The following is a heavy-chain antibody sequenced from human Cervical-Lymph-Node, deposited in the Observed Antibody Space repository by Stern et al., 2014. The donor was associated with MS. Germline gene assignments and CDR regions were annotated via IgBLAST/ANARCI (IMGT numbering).Heavy chain of an antibody. V-gene: IGHV1-69*01. Sequence: VLLVQSGAEVRKPGSSVKVSCKASGATFSTNAISWLRQAPGQGPEWMGAIVPIFGRANYVQKLRGRVTITADESASTAYMELRSLRSEDTAVYYCAREHHGGNFESWGQGTLVTVSS. CDR3: AREHHGGNFES. CDR1: GATFSTNA. CDR2: IVPIFGRA. J-gene: IGHJ4*02. D-gene: IGHD4-23*01.